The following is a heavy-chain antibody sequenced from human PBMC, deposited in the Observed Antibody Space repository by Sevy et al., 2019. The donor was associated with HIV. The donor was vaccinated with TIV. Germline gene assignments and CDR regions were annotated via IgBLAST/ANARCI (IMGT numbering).Heavy chain of an antibody. CDR2: ISYDGNYK. Sequence: GGSLRLSCVASGFTFPIYSVLWVRQAPGKGLEWLTLISYDGNYKYYADSVKGRFTIYRDNSNNILYLKMSSLRVEDTALYFCARVAVEYCTNDCYHRFDHWGLGTLVTVSS. CDR1: GFTFPIYS. J-gene: IGHJ4*02. D-gene: IGHD2-8*01. V-gene: IGHV3-30*04. CDR3: ARVAVEYCTNDCYHRFDH.